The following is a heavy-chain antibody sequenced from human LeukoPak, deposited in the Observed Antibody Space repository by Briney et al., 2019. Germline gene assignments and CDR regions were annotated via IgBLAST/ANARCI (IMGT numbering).Heavy chain of an antibody. CDR3: ANLRFLEWYLDY. V-gene: IGHV1-24*01. Sequence: ASVKVSCKVSGYTLTELSMHWVRQAPGKGLEWTRGFDPEDGETIYAQKFQGRVTMTEDTSTDTAYMELSSLRSEDTAVYYCANLRFLEWYLDYWGQGTLVTVSS. D-gene: IGHD3-3*01. J-gene: IGHJ4*02. CDR2: FDPEDGET. CDR1: GYTLTELS.